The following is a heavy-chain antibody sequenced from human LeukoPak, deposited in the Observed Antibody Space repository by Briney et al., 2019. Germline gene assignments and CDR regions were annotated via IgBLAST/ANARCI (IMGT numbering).Heavy chain of an antibody. J-gene: IGHJ4*02. D-gene: IGHD3-9*01. CDR3: ARASSYYDILTGYYQLGYFDY. CDR1: GGSFSGYY. CDR2: INHSGST. V-gene: IGHV4-34*01. Sequence: SETLSLTCAVYGGSFSGYYWSWIRQPPGKGLEWIGEINHSGSTNYNPSLKSRVTISVDTSKNQFSLKLSSVTAADTAVYYCARASSYYDILTGYYQLGYFDYWGQGTLVTVSS.